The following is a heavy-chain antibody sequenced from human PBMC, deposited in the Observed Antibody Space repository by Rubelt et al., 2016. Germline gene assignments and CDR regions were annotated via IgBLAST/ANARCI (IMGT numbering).Heavy chain of an antibody. CDR1: GGSISSYY. V-gene: IGHV4-59*12. CDR2: IYYSGST. D-gene: IGHD7-27*01. CDR3: ATNLRLGPYYFDY. Sequence: QVQLQESGPGLVKPLETLSLTCTVSGGSISSYYWSWIRQPPGKGLEWIGYIYYSGSTNYTPSLKSRVTISVDTSKNQFSLKLSSVTAADTAVYYCATNLRLGPYYFDYWGQGTLVTVSS. J-gene: IGHJ4*02.